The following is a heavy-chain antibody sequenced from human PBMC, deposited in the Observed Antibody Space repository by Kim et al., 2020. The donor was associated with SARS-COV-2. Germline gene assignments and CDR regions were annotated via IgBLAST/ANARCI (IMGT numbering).Heavy chain of an antibody. J-gene: IGHJ4*02. Sequence: EDTVKGRFTIARDKSKNTLYLQMNSLRAEDTAVYYCARDSTVVTRYYFDYWGQGTLVTVSS. CDR3: ARDSTVVTRYYFDY. D-gene: IGHD4-17*01. V-gene: IGHV3-33*01.